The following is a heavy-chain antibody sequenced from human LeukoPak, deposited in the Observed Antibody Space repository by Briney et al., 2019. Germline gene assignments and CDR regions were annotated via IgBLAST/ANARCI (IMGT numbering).Heavy chain of an antibody. D-gene: IGHD2-2*01. J-gene: IGHJ4*02. CDR1: GYIFVTYW. V-gene: IGHV5-51*01. CDR3: ARLHLGFIVVVPAGEGYFDY. Sequence: GESLKISCKGSGYIFVTYWIRWVLHMPAKSLGRGGIMFPVESGTKYSPPFQDEATLPANKSITTAYLPWSSLKAPDTARCDCARLHLGFIVVVPAGEGYFDYWGQGTLVTVSS. CDR2: MFPVESGT.